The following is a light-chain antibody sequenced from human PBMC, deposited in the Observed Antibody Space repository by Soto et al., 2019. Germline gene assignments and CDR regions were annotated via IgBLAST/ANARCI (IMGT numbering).Light chain of an antibody. CDR3: QQSFRQWT. Sequence: DIQMTQSPSSLSASVGDRVTITCRASQKISFYLNWYQQKPGKAPRLLIYAASNLQSGVPPRFSGSGSETDFSLTISSLQPEDFATYFCQQSFRQWTFGQGTKVEIK. CDR2: AAS. V-gene: IGKV1-39*01. CDR1: QKISFY. J-gene: IGKJ1*01.